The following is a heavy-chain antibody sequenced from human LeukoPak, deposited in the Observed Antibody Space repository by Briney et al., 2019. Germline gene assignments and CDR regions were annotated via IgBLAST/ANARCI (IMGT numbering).Heavy chain of an antibody. V-gene: IGHV2-5*02. J-gene: IGHJ4*01. CDR1: GFSLNTRGVG. Sequence: SGPTLVNLTQTLTLTCTFSGFSLNTRGVGVGWIRQPPGRALEWLALIYWDDDRRYSPSLKSRLTITKDTSKNQVVLTMTNMDPVDTATYFCAHRKNYYDSTEFDNWGQGTLVTVSS. CDR2: IYWDDDR. D-gene: IGHD3-22*01. CDR3: AHRKNYYDSTEFDN.